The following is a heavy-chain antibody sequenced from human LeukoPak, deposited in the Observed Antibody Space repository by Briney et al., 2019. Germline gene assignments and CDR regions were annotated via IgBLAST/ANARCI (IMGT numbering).Heavy chain of an antibody. J-gene: IGHJ4*02. Sequence: SETLSLTCTVSGASVTDYYWSWIRQPPGKGLEWIGYFYYSGSTNYNPSLKSRVTISVDTSRNQFSLKLSSVTAADTAVYYCARHANPYSSNWFDYWGQGTLVTVSS. CDR2: FYYSGST. CDR3: ARHANPYSSNWFDY. V-gene: IGHV4-59*08. D-gene: IGHD6-13*01. CDR1: GASVTDYY.